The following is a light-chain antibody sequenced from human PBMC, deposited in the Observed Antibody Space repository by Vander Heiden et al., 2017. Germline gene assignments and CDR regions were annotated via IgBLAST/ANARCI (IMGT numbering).Light chain of an antibody. CDR1: QIISSSY. CDR2: DAS. CDR3: QQYGSSPPFT. V-gene: IGKV3D-20*01. Sequence: EIVLTQSTATLSLSPGERATLSCGASQIISSSYLAWYQQKPGLAPRLLIYDASRSATGIPDRFSGSGSGTDFTLTISRLEPEDFAVYYCQQYGSSPPFTFGQGTKLEIK. J-gene: IGKJ2*01.